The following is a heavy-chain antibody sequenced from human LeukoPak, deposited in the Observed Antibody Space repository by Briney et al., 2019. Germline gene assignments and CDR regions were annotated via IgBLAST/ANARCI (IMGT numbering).Heavy chain of an antibody. J-gene: IGHJ4*02. CDR3: ARDLKLESTSSGYYFDY. D-gene: IGHD3-22*01. V-gene: IGHV4-34*01. CDR1: GGSFSTYY. CDR2: INHSGST. Sequence: SETLSLTCAVYGGSFSTYYWSWIRQPPGKGLELIGEINHSGSTNYNPSLKSRVTISVDTSKNQFSLKLSSVTAADTAVYYCARDLKLESTSSGYYFDYWGQGTLVTVSS.